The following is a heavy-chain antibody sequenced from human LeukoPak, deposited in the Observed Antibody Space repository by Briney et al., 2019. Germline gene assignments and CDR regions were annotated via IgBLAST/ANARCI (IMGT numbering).Heavy chain of an antibody. CDR3: AKAERFSGTKTPDY. V-gene: IGHV3-23*01. J-gene: IGHJ4*02. D-gene: IGHD1-26*01. CDR1: GFTFSSYA. Sequence: GESLRLSCAASGFTFSSYAMSWVRQAPGKGLEWVSVVSGSGRSTDYADFVKGRFTISRDNSKNTLYLQMNSLRAEDTAVYYCAKAERFSGTKTPDYWGQGTLVTVSS. CDR2: VSGSGRST.